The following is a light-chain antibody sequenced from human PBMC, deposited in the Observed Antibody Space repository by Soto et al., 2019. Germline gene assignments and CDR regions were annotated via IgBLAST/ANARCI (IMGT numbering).Light chain of an antibody. Sequence: VVTQSPGTLSLSPGERAYLCCRASQSVSTSYLAWYQQKPGQAPRLRIYGTSSRATGIPDRFSGSGSGTDFTLTISRLEPEDFSVYYCQQYGSSPWTFGQGNKVEIK. V-gene: IGKV3-20*01. CDR1: QSVSTSY. CDR2: GTS. J-gene: IGKJ1*01. CDR3: QQYGSSPWT.